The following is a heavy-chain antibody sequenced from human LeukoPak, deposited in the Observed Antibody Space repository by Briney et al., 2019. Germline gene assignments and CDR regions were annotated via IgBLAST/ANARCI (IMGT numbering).Heavy chain of an antibody. D-gene: IGHD3-22*01. CDR3: ASKLEYYYDSSGYYFPGYFDY. V-gene: IGHV3-20*04. CDR2: INWNGGST. J-gene: IGHJ4*02. Sequence: GGSLRLSCAASGFTFDDYGMSWVRQAPGKGLEWVSGINWNGGSTGYADSVKGRFTISRDNAKNSLYLQMNSLRAEDTALYYCASKLEYYYDSSGYYFPGYFDYWGQGTLVTVSS. CDR1: GFTFDDYG.